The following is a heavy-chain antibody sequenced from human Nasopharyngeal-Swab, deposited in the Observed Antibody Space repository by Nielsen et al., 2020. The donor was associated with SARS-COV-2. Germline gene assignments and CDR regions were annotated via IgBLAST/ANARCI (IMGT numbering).Heavy chain of an antibody. J-gene: IGHJ4*02. CDR2: IHDSGTT. D-gene: IGHD3-3*01. V-gene: IGHV4-4*02. Sequence: SETLSLTCTVSGGSIYSSNWWSWVRQSPGRGLEWIGEIHDSGTTDYNPSLKSRVTISVDKSKNQFSLKLSSVTAADTAVYYCARVKRITIFGVVPYFDYWGQGTLVTVSS. CDR1: GGSIYSSNW. CDR3: ARVKRITIFGVVPYFDY.